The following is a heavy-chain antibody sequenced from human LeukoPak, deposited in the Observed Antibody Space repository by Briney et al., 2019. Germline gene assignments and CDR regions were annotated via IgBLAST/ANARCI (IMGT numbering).Heavy chain of an antibody. V-gene: IGHV1-2*02. D-gene: IGHD2-2*01. CDR1: GYTFTGYY. CDR2: INPYSGAT. CDR3: AREGIVVVPAGFDP. J-gene: IGHJ5*02. Sequence: GASVKVSCKASGYTFTGYYIHWVRQAPGQGLEWLGWINPYSGATNYAQKFQGRVTMTRDTSISTAYMELSRLRSDDTAVYYCAREGIVVVPAGFDPWGQGTLVTVSS.